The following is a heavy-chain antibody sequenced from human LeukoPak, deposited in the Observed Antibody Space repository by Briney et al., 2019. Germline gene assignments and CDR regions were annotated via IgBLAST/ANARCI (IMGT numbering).Heavy chain of an antibody. V-gene: IGHV4-38-2*02. Sequence: SETLSLTCTVSGYSISSGYYWGWIRQPPGKGLEWIGSIYHSGSTYYNPSLKSRVTISVDTSKNQFSLKLSSVTAADTAVYYCARHGRRYSSGWYFDYWGQGTLVTVSS. CDR3: ARHGRRYSSGWYFDY. CDR2: IYHSGST. D-gene: IGHD6-19*01. CDR1: GYSISSGYY. J-gene: IGHJ4*02.